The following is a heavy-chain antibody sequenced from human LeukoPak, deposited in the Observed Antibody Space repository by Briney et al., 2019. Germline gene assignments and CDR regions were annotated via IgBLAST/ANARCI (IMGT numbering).Heavy chain of an antibody. CDR1: GFTFSNYD. CDR2: IDTAGDT. D-gene: IGHD4-17*01. CDR3: ARTTVTSGPYWYFDL. Sequence: PGGSLRLSCAASGFTFSNYDMHWVRQATGKGLEWVSAIDTAGDTYYPGSVKGRFTISRENAKNSLYLQINSLRAGDTAVYYCARTTVTSGPYWYFDLWGRGTLVTVSS. J-gene: IGHJ2*01. V-gene: IGHV3-13*01.